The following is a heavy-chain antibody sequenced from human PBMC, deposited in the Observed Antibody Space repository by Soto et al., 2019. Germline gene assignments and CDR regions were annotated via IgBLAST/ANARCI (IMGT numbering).Heavy chain of an antibody. Sequence: GGALRLSCAASVFTFSSYGMHWVRQAPGKGLEWVAVIWYDGSDKYYADSVKGRFTISRDNSKNTLYLQMNSLRAEDTAVYYCVRNYYDFWSGYYNYYFDYWGQGTLVTVSS. V-gene: IGHV3-33*01. CDR2: IWYDGSDK. CDR3: VRNYYDFWSGYYNYYFDY. CDR1: VFTFSSYG. J-gene: IGHJ4*02. D-gene: IGHD3-3*01.